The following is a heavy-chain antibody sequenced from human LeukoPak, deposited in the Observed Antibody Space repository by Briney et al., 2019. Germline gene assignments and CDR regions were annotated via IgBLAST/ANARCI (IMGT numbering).Heavy chain of an antibody. CDR2: IYSGGST. V-gene: IGHV3-66*01. CDR1: GFTVSSNY. Sequence: PGWSMSLSCAAAGFTVSSNYMSGGRQPPGKGLELVSVIYSGGSTYYADSVKGRFTISRDNSKNTLYLQMNSLRAEDTAVYYCARDSTPMTSVTTFASHWGQGTLVTVSS. J-gene: IGHJ4*02. CDR3: ARDSTPMTSVTTFASH. D-gene: IGHD4-17*01.